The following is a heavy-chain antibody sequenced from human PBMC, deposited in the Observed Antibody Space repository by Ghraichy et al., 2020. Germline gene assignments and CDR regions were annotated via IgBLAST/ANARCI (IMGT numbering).Heavy chain of an antibody. CDR3: ASRDSGHYDKVDY. J-gene: IGHJ4*02. V-gene: IGHV4-39*01. Sequence: SETLSLTCTVSGGSITTHNYFWGWFRQPPGSGLEWIASFYYGGSTFYNPSLKSRVTISVDTSKNQFSLKLSSVTAADRALYYCASRDSGHYDKVDYWGQGTLVTVSS. CDR2: FYYGGST. CDR1: GGSITTHNYF. D-gene: IGHD4-17*01.